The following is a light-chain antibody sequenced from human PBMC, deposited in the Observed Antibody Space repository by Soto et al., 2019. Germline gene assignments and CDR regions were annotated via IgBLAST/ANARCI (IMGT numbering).Light chain of an antibody. CDR1: NSDVGIYDF. CDR2: EVS. V-gene: IGLV2-14*01. J-gene: IGLJ1*01. Sequence: QSALTQPASVSGTPGQSITISCTGSNSDVGIYDFVSWYQHHPGRAPKLIVSEVSHRPSGVSNRFSGSKSGNTASLTISGLQSEDEADYYCISYTSDDVRSVFGTGTKVTV. CDR3: ISYTSDDVRSV.